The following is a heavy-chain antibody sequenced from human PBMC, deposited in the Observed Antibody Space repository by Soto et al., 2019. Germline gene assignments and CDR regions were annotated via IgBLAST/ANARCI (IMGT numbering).Heavy chain of an antibody. CDR1: ELSCISCS. J-gene: IGHJ3*02. V-gene: IGHV3-30-3*01. CDR2: ISYDGSNK. D-gene: IGHD1-26*01. CDR3: ARELSGSYPKGGRAFDI. Sequence: CGAGELSCISCSRHRFSQATDKGLKWVAVISYDGSNKYYADSVKGRFTISRDNSKNTLYLQMNSLRAEDTAVYYCARELSGSYPKGGRAFDIWGQWTMVTVSS.